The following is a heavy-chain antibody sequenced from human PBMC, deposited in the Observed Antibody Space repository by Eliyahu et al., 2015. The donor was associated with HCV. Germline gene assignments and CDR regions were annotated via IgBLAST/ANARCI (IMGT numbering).Heavy chain of an antibody. V-gene: IGHV1-18*01. CDR1: GYNFMEYG. Sequence: QVQLVQSGPEVKIPGASVXVSCKVSGYNFMEYGFSWVRQAPGQEPEWIGLIGVRSGDTYYTQKXQGRVTLTTDTSTRTVYMELRSLTSDDTAMYYCALVERCRTTNCYADAFNFWGQGTMVTVSS. D-gene: IGHD2-2*01. J-gene: IGHJ3*01. CDR2: IGVRSGDT. CDR3: ALVERCRTTNCYADAFNF.